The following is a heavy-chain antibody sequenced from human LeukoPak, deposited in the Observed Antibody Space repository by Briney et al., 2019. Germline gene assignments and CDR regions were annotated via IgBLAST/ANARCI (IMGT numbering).Heavy chain of an antibody. V-gene: IGHV3-23*01. CDR2: ISGRGDNT. CDR1: GFTFSRHA. J-gene: IGHJ6*03. D-gene: IGHD2-15*01. CDR3: VKVVEGAAAWDDYYYYYMDV. Sequence: GGSLRLSCAASGFTFSRHAMGWVRQAPGKGLEWVSSISGRGDNTYYTDSVKGRFTNSRDNSKNTVYLQMNSLRGADTAEYYCVKVVEGAAAWDDYYYYYMDVWGKGTSVIVSS.